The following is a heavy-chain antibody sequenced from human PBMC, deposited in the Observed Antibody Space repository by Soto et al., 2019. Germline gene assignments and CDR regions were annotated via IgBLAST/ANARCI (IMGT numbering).Heavy chain of an antibody. J-gene: IGHJ6*02. Sequence: SETLSLTCTVSGGSISSGGYYWSWIRQHPGKGLEWIGYIYYSGSTYYNPSLKSRVTISVDTSKNPFSLKLSSVTAADAAVYYCARGALWHYGMDVWGQGTTVTVSS. CDR2: IYYSGST. D-gene: IGHD3-10*01. CDR1: GGSISSGGYY. CDR3: ARGALWHYGMDV. V-gene: IGHV4-31*03.